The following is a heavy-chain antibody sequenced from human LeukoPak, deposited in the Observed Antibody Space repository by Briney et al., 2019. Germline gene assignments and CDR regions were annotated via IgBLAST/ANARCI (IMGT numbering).Heavy chain of an antibody. Sequence: PSETLSLTCAVYGGSFSGYYWSWIRQPPGKGLEWIGEINHSGSTNYNPSLKSRVTISVDTSKNQFSLKLSPVTAADTAVYYCARGVRYYDSSGYYYHYFDYWGQGTLVTVSS. CDR1: GGSFSGYY. CDR3: ARGVRYYDSSGYYYHYFDY. V-gene: IGHV4-34*01. CDR2: INHSGST. D-gene: IGHD3-22*01. J-gene: IGHJ4*02.